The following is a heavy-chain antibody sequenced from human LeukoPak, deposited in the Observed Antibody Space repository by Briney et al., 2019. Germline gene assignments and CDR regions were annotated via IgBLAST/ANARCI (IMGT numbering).Heavy chain of an antibody. J-gene: IGHJ4*02. V-gene: IGHV6-1*01. CDR1: GDSVSSDSSA. Sequence: QTLSLTCAISGDSVSSDSSAWNWFRQSPSRGLEWLGRTYYSSKWYNDYAVSVKSRITINPDTSKNQFSLQLNSVIPEDTAVYYYARRRYYRYSGYFDYWGQGTPVTVSS. CDR3: ARRRYYRYSGYFDY. D-gene: IGHD3-22*01. CDR2: TYYSSKWYN.